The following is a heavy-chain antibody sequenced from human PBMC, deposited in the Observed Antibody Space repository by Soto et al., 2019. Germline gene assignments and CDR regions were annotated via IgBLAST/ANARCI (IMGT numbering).Heavy chain of an antibody. CDR3: ARDRDSGSYYRGXMDV. Sequence: KASETLSLTCTVSGGSLSGYYWSWIRQPPGKGLEWIGYIYYSGSTNYNPSLKSRVTISVDTSKNQFSLKLSSVTAADTAVYYCARDRDSGSYYRGXMDVWGQGTTVTVSS. D-gene: IGHD3-10*01. CDR1: GGSLSGYY. CDR2: IYYSGST. V-gene: IGHV4-59*01. J-gene: IGHJ6*02.